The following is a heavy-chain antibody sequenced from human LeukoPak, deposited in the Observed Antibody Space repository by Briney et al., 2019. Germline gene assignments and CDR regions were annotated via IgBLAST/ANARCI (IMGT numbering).Heavy chain of an antibody. V-gene: IGHV1-2*02. J-gene: IGHJ4*02. CDR2: INPKSGGT. CDR3: ARERLTYSRDPFGY. Sequence: GASVKVSCKASGYTFTGYYMHWVRQAPGQGLEWMGWINPKSGGTNYAQKFQGRVTMTRDTSISTAYMELSRLRSDDTAVYYCARERLTYSRDPFGYWGQGTLVTVSS. CDR1: GYTFTGYY. D-gene: IGHD3-16*01.